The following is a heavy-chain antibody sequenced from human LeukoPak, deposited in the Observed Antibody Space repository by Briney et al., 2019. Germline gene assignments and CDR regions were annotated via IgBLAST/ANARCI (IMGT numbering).Heavy chain of an antibody. CDR3: ARVTMGYGESLYRGWGFDL. D-gene: IGHD1-1*01. CDR1: GGSTSSRSYY. V-gene: IGHV4-39*01. Sequence: SETLSLTCTVSGGSTSSRSYYWGWIRQPPGKGLEWVGNIYYSGPTYYNPSLRSRVTISVDTSRNQFSLTLNSVTAAHTAVYYCARVTMGYGESLYRGWGFDLWGRGTLVTVSS. J-gene: IGHJ2*01. CDR2: IYYSGPT.